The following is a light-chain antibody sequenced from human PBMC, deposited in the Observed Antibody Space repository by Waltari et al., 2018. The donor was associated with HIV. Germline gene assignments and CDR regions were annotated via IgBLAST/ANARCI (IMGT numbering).Light chain of an antibody. J-gene: IGLJ2*01. CDR3: QSADSSGIYEI. V-gene: IGLV3-25*03. Sequence: SYELTQPPSMSVSPGQTARITCSGDALPKQYAYWYQQKPGQAPGLIIYKDTERPSGIPERFSGSNSGTIATLTISGVQAEDEAAYYCQSADSSGIYEIFGGGTKVIVL. CDR1: ALPKQY. CDR2: KDT.